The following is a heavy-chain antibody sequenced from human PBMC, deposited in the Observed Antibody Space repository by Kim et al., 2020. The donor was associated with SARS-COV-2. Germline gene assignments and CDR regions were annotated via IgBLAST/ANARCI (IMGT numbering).Heavy chain of an antibody. J-gene: IGHJ6*02. CDR3: ARDLSYCGGDCYSSYYYYYGMDV. Sequence: ASVKVSCKASGYTFTSYYMHWVRQAPGQGLEWMGIINPSGGSTSYAQKSQGRVTMTRDTSTSTVYMELSSLRSEDTAVYYCARDLSYCGGDCYSSYYYYYGMDVWGQGTTVTVSS. D-gene: IGHD2-21*02. CDR1: GYTFTSYY. V-gene: IGHV1-46*01. CDR2: INPSGGST.